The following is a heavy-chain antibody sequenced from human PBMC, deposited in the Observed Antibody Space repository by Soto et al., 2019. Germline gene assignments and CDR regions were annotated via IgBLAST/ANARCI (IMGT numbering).Heavy chain of an antibody. CDR1: GFTFSDHY. CDR3: ASKGASGTMDY. D-gene: IGHD6-13*01. Sequence: EVQLVESGRGLVQPGGFLRLSCAASGFTFSDHYMDWVRQAPGKGLEWVGRIRNKANSYTTEYAASVKGRFTISRDDSMNSLYLQMNSLKTEDTAVYYCASKGASGTMDYWGQGTLVTVSS. CDR2: IRNKANSYTT. J-gene: IGHJ4*02. V-gene: IGHV3-72*01.